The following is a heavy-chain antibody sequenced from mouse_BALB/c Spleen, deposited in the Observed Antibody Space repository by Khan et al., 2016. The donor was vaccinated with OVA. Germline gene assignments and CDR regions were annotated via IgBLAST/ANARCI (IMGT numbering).Heavy chain of an antibody. V-gene: IGHV5-6*01. CDR3: ARHRFTTPTAWFAY. D-gene: IGHD1-2*01. CDR2: LGIGGSYT. CDR1: GFLFSSYG. Sequence: EVELVESGGDLVKPGGSLNLSCEPSGFLFSSYGMSWLPQPPNRSLGGFATLGIGGSYTSFPTSVKGRLTISRDNAKNTLYLQMSSLKSEDTAMYYCARHRFTTPTAWFAYWGQGTLVTVFA. J-gene: IGHJ3*01.